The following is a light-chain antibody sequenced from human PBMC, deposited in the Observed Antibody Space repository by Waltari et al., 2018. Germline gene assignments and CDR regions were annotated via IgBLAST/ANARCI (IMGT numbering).Light chain of an antibody. J-gene: IGKJ2*01. Sequence: EVVMTQSPLSLPVTLGQPASISCRASQSLAYIDGNSYLNWFQQRPGQSPRRLIYKVSTRDSGVPDRFSGSGSGTDFTLKISRVEAEDVGVSYCLQGTHWPLMYTFGQGTKLEIK. CDR1: QSLAYIDGNSY. CDR2: KVS. CDR3: LQGTHWPLMYT. V-gene: IGKV2-30*01.